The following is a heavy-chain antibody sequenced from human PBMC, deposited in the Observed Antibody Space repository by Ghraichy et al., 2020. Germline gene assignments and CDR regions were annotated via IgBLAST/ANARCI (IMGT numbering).Heavy chain of an antibody. CDR2: ISLTGGSP. V-gene: IGHV3-23*01. J-gene: IGHJ6*02. CDR3: AKDMFLTTYGMDV. Sequence: GGSLRLSGAGSGFTCSNYAMNWVRQGPGKGLEWVSSISLTGGSPNYADSVRGRFTISRDNSKNILYLQMDTLRAEDTAVYYCAKDMFLTTYGMDVWGQGTTVIVSS. D-gene: IGHD1-14*01. CDR1: GFTCSNYA.